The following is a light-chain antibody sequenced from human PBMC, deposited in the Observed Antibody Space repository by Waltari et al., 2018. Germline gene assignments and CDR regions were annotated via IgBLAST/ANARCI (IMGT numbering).Light chain of an antibody. Sequence: DIVMTQSPDSLAVSLGERATIKCKSSQTILYSANSKNYLAWYQQKPGQPPKLLIYWAATRETGVPDRFSGRGSGTDFTLTISSLQAEDVAVYYCQQHYSAPCTFGQGTKLEI. CDR2: WAA. CDR3: QQHYSAPCT. CDR1: QTILYSANSKNY. J-gene: IGKJ2*02. V-gene: IGKV4-1*01.